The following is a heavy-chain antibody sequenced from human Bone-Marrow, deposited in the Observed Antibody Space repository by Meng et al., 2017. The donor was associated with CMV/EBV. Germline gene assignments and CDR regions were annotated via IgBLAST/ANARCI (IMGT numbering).Heavy chain of an antibody. CDR3: ARDFGGRDDFGY. CDR1: GGSISSSSYY. J-gene: IGHJ4*02. D-gene: IGHD2-15*01. CDR2: IYYSGST. Sequence: CPVSGGSISSSSYYWGWIRQPPGKGLEWIGSIYYSGSTYYNPSLKSRVTISVDTSKNQFSLKLSSVTAADTAVYYCARDFGGRDDFGYWGQGTLVPSPQ. V-gene: IGHV4-39*07.